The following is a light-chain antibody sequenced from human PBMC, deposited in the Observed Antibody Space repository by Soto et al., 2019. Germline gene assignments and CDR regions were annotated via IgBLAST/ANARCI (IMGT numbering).Light chain of an antibody. CDR1: QTINSAH. J-gene: IGKJ2*01. V-gene: IGKV3-20*01. Sequence: EIVLTQSPGTLSLSPGERATFSCRASQTINSAHLAWYQQKPGQAPRLLIYGASSRATGIPDRFSGSGSGTDFTLTISRLEPDDFAAYYCQQYGTSLYTFGQGTKVEIK. CDR2: GAS. CDR3: QQYGTSLYT.